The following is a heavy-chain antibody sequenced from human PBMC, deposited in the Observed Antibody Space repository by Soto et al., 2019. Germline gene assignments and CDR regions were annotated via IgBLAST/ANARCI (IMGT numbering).Heavy chain of an antibody. V-gene: IGHV4-28*01. CDR2: IYYSGST. CDR1: GYSISSSNW. CDR3: ARIPGDSGDY. Sequence: SETLSLTCAVSGYSISSSNWWGWIRQPPGKGLEWIGYIYYSGSTYYNPSLKSRVAMSVDTSKNQFSLKLSSVTAVDTAVYYCARIPGDSGDYWGQGTLVTVSS. J-gene: IGHJ4*02. D-gene: IGHD2-21*02.